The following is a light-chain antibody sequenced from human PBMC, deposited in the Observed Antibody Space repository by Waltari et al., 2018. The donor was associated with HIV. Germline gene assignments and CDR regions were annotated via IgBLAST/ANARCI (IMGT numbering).Light chain of an antibody. CDR2: AAS. V-gene: IGKV1-6*02. Sequence: AIQMTQSPSSLSASVGDRVTITWRASQVIGNDLGWYQQKPGQAPKALIYAASSLQTGIPSRFSGSRSGTDFTLTISSLQTEDSATYYCLQDGSFPLTFGPGTKVDV. CDR1: QVIGND. J-gene: IGKJ3*01. CDR3: LQDGSFPLT.